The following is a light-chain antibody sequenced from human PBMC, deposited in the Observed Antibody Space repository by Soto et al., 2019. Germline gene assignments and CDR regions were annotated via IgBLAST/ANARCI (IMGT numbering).Light chain of an antibody. Sequence: EIVMTQSPATLSVSPGERATLSCRASQSVRNNLAWYQQKPGQAPSLLIYGASTRATGIPARFSGSGSGTEFTLTISSLQSEDFAVYYCQQYNDWPLTFGQGTKVDIK. CDR3: QQYNDWPLT. V-gene: IGKV3-15*01. J-gene: IGKJ1*01. CDR1: QSVRNN. CDR2: GAS.